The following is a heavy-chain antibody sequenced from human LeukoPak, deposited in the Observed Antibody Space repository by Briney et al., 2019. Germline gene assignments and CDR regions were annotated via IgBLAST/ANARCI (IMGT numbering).Heavy chain of an antibody. V-gene: IGHV1-69*13. CDR2: IIPILGTA. CDR1: GGTFSSYA. D-gene: IGHD6-13*01. J-gene: IGHJ6*03. CDR3: ARGWSSSWYSPYYYYYYMDV. Sequence: SVRVSCKASGGTFSSYAISWVRQAPGQGLEWMGGIIPILGTANYAQKFQGRVTITADESTSTAYMELSSLTSEDTAVYYCARGWSSSWYSPYYYYYYMDVWGKGTTVTISS.